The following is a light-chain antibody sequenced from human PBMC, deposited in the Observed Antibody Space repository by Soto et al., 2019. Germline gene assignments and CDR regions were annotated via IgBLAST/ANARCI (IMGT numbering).Light chain of an antibody. Sequence: QSALTQPPSASGSPGQSVTISCTGTSSDVGGYNYVSWYQQHPGKAPKLMIYEVSKRPSGVPDRFSGSKSGNTASLTVSGLQAEXEADYYCSSYAGSNNLVFGGGTQLTVL. CDR2: EVS. CDR1: SSDVGGYNY. J-gene: IGLJ2*01. CDR3: SSYAGSNNLV. V-gene: IGLV2-8*01.